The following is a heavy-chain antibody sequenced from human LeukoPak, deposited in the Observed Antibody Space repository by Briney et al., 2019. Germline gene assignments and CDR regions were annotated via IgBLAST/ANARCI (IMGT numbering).Heavy chain of an antibody. J-gene: IGHJ4*02. V-gene: IGHV4-39*07. CDR3: AIHSGRRSDY. CDR2: IYYSGST. CDR1: GGSISSSSYY. Sequence: PSETLSLTCTVSGGSISSSSYYWGWIRQPPGKGLEWIGSIYYSGSTYYNPSLKSRVTISVDTSKNQFSLKLSSVTAADTAVYYCAIHSGRRSDYWGQGTLVTVSS. D-gene: IGHD1-26*01.